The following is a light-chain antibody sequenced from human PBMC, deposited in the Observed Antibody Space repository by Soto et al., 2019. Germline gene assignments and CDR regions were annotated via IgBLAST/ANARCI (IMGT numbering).Light chain of an antibody. CDR2: GAS. CDR3: QQYGDSPLT. CDR1: QSVSSGTY. Sequence: EVVLTQSPGTLSLSPGERATLSCRASQSVSSGTYLAWYQQKPGQAPTLLIYGASIRAAGIPDRFSGSGSGTDFTLTITRLEPEDFAVYYCQQYGDSPLTFGGGTRVE. V-gene: IGKV3-20*01. J-gene: IGKJ4*01.